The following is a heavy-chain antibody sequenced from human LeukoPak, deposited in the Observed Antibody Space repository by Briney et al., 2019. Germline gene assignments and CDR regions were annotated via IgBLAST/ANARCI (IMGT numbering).Heavy chain of an antibody. CDR2: INHSGST. CDR3: ARGGIQLWFGRRPYFDY. D-gene: IGHD5-18*01. J-gene: IGHJ4*02. Sequence: SETLSLTCAVYGGSFSGNYWSWIRQPPGKGLEWIGEINHSGSTNYNPSLKSRVTISVDTSKNQFSLKLDSVTAAHTAVYNCARGGIQLWFGRRPYFDYWGQGTLVTVSS. CDR1: GGSFSGNY. V-gene: IGHV4-34*01.